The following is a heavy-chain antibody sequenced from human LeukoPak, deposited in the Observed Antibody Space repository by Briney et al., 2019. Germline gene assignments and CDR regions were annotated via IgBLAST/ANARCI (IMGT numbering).Heavy chain of an antibody. Sequence: GGSLRLSCAASGFPFSTYAMNWVRQAPGKGLEWVSAVTGSGANSYYADSVKGRFSVSRDNSKDMVYLQMSSLRAEDTALYYCAKSDYGYYFDSWGQGTLVTVSS. V-gene: IGHV3-23*01. CDR3: AKSDYGYYFDS. CDR2: VTGSGANS. CDR1: GFPFSTYA. J-gene: IGHJ4*02. D-gene: IGHD4-17*01.